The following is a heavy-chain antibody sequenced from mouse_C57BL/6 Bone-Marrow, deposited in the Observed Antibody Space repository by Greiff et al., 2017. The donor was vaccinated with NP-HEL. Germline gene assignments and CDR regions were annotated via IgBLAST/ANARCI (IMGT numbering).Heavy chain of an antibody. CDR3: TAYFYWYFDV. V-gene: IGHV14-4*01. D-gene: IGHD2-10*01. CDR1: GFNIKDDY. Sequence: EVKLQESGAELVRPGASVKLSCTASGFNIKDDYMHWVKQRPEQGLEWIGWIDPENGDTEYASKFQGKATITADTSSNTAYLQLSSLTSEDTAVYYCTAYFYWYFDVWGTGTTVTVSS. J-gene: IGHJ1*03. CDR2: IDPENGDT.